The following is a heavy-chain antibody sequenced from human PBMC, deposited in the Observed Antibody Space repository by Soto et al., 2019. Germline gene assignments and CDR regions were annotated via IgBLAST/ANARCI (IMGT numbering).Heavy chain of an antibody. V-gene: IGHV4-31*03. CDR1: GGSISSGGYY. D-gene: IGHD1-26*01. Sequence: QVQLQESGPGLVKPSQTLSLTCTVSGGSISSGGYYSSWIRQHPGKGLEWIGYIYYSGSTYYNPSLRSRVTISVDTSKNQFSLKLSSVTAADTAVYYCAGIYSGSPGGTLRYWGQGTLVTVSS. J-gene: IGHJ4*02. CDR3: AGIYSGSPGGTLRY. CDR2: IYYSGST.